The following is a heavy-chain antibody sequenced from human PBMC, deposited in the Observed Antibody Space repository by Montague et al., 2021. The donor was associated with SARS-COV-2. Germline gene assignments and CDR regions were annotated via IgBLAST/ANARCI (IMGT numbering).Heavy chain of an antibody. CDR1: GFTFSQYD. V-gene: IGHV3-13*01. Sequence: SLRLSCAASGFTFSQYDMHWVRQVTGKGLEWVSGIGKAGDTHYPGTVTGRFTISREDAKNSLYLQMNSLRAGDTAVYYCGRGVRYFGSGGWSFYYYGVDVWGQGTTVTVSS. CDR2: IGKAGDT. J-gene: IGHJ6*02. D-gene: IGHD3-10*01. CDR3: GRGVRYFGSGGWSFYYYGVDV.